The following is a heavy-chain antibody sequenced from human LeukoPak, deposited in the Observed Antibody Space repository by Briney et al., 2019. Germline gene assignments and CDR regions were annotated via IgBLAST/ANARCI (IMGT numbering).Heavy chain of an antibody. Sequence: GGSLRRSGAASGFTFSSYGMHWLRQAPGKGLEGVAVISYDGSNKYYADSVKGRLTISRDNSKNTLYLQMNSVGAEDTAVYYCAKDDCGGYDYYYYGMDVWGQGTTVTVSS. J-gene: IGHJ6*02. CDR1: GFTFSSYG. D-gene: IGHD4-17*01. V-gene: IGHV3-30*18. CDR3: AKDDCGGYDYYYYGMDV. CDR2: ISYDGSNK.